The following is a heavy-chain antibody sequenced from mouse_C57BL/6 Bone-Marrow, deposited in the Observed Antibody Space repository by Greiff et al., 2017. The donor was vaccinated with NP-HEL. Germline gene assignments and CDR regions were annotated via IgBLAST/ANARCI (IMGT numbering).Heavy chain of an antibody. Sequence: QVQLKQSGAELARPGASVKMSCKASGYTFTSYTMHWVKQRPGQGLEWIGYINPSSGYTKYNQKFKDKATLTADKSSSTAYMQLSSLTSEDSAVYYCARDGYDEHWYFDVWGTGTTVTVSS. D-gene: IGHD2-2*01. CDR1: GYTFTSYT. V-gene: IGHV1-4*01. CDR2: INPSSGYT. CDR3: ARDGYDEHWYFDV. J-gene: IGHJ1*03.